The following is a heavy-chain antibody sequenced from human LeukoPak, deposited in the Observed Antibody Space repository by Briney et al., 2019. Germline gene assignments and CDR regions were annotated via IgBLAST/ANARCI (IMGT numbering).Heavy chain of an antibody. V-gene: IGHV3-23*01. J-gene: IGHJ4*02. D-gene: IGHD3-10*01. CDR1: GFTFSSYA. Sequence: GGSLRLSCAASGFTFSSYAMSWVRQAPGKGLEWVSAISGSSGSTYYADSVKGRFTISRDNSKNTLYLQMNSLRAEDTAVYYCAKDRGLWFGELSHYFDYWGQGTLVTVSS. CDR2: ISGSSGST. CDR3: AKDRGLWFGELSHYFDY.